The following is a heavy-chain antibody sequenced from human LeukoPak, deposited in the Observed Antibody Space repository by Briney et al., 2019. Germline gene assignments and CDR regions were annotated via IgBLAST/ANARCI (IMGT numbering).Heavy chain of an antibody. Sequence: GGSLRLSCAASGFTFSSYGMHWVRQAPGKGLEWVAFIRYDASNKYYADSVKGRFTISRDNSKNTLYLQMNSLRGEDTAVYYCAKLYSGSYLDYWGQGTLVTVSS. CDR2: IRYDASNK. J-gene: IGHJ4*02. V-gene: IGHV3-30*02. CDR3: AKLYSGSYLDY. D-gene: IGHD1-26*01. CDR1: GFTFSSYG.